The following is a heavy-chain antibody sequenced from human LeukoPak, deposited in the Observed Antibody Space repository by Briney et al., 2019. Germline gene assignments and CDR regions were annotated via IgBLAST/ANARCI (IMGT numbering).Heavy chain of an antibody. V-gene: IGHV3-73*01. CDR3: ASMGKRHQLLWPD. J-gene: IGHJ4*02. Sequence: GGSLRLSCAASGFTFSGSAMHWVRQASGKGLEWVGRIRSKANSYATAYAASVKGRFTISRDDSKNTAYLQMNSLRAEDTAVYYCASMGKRHQLLWPDWGQGTLVTVSS. CDR2: IRSKANSYAT. CDR1: GFTFSGSA. D-gene: IGHD2-2*01.